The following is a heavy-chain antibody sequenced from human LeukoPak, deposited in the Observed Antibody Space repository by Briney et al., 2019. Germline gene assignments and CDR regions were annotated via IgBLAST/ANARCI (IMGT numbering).Heavy chain of an antibody. CDR1: GGSISSYY. Sequence: SETLSLTCTVSGGSISSYYWSWIRQPPGKGLQWIGYIDYRGTTNYNPSLKSRVTISVDTSKNQFSLKLSSVTAAETAVYYCASRYCSSTSCPMGFDPWGQGTLVTVSS. CDR2: IDYRGTT. CDR3: ASRYCSSTSCPMGFDP. V-gene: IGHV4-59*08. J-gene: IGHJ5*02. D-gene: IGHD2-2*01.